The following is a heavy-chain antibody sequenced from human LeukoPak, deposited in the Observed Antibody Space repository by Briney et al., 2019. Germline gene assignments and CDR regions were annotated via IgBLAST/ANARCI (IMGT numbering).Heavy chain of an antibody. CDR2: IYPGDSDT. V-gene: IGHV5-51*01. CDR1: GYSFTSYW. Sequence: GSLKISCKGSGYSFTSYWIGWVRQMPGKGLEWMGIIYPGDSDTRYSPSFQGQVTISADKSISTAYLQWSSLKASDTAMYYCARRTRVYYGSGSWFDPWGQGTLVTVSS. J-gene: IGHJ5*02. D-gene: IGHD3-10*01. CDR3: ARRTRVYYGSGSWFDP.